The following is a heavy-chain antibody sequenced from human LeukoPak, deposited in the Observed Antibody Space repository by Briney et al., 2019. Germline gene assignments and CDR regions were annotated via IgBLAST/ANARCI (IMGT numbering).Heavy chain of an antibody. J-gene: IGHJ4*02. CDR2: IIPIFGTA. CDR3: ARDDPNYGSGSYYTFDY. V-gene: IGHV1-69*13. D-gene: IGHD3-10*01. CDR1: GYTFTGYY. Sequence: SVKVSCKASGYTFTGYYLHWVRQAPGQGLEWTGGIIPIFGTANYAQKFQGRVTITADESTSTAYMELSSLRSEDTAVYYCARDDPNYGSGSYYTFDYWGQGTLVTVSS.